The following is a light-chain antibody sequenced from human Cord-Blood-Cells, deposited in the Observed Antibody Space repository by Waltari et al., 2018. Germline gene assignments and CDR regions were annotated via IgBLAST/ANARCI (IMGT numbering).Light chain of an antibody. CDR2: AAS. Sequence: DIQMTQSPSSLSASVGARVTITYRASQSISSYLNWYQQKPGKAPKLLIYAASTLQSGVPARFSGSGSGTDFTLTISSLQPEDFATYYCQQSYSTPYTFGQVTKLEIK. CDR1: QSISSY. V-gene: IGKV1-39*01. CDR3: QQSYSTPYT. J-gene: IGKJ2*01.